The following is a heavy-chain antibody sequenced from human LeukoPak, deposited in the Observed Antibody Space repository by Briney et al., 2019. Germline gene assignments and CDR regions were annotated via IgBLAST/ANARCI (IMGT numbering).Heavy chain of an antibody. D-gene: IGHD1-26*01. CDR3: ARELREHGAFDI. CDR2: IYSGGST. Sequence: HSGGTLRLSCAAFGFTVSTNYMSWVRQAPGKGLEWVSEIYSGGSTYYAASVKGRFSISRDTSKNTVYLQMNSLRAEDTAVYYCARELREHGAFDIWAKGQWSPSLQ. V-gene: IGHV3-53*01. J-gene: IGHJ3*02. CDR1: GFTVSTNY.